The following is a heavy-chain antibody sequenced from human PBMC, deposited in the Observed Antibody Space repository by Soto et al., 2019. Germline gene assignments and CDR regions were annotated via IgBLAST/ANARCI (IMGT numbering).Heavy chain of an antibody. CDR1: VFSFSVFG. D-gene: IGHD3-3*01. V-gene: IGHV3-30*18. Sequence: GGSLRLSCVASVFSFSVFGMHWVRQFPGKGLEWVAVISNDGSKRYYIDSVEGRFTISRDDSKNTLYLQMDSLRVDDTAVYYCAKDKVPYFDYWSRQRWFDPWGQGTPVTVSS. CDR3: AKDKVPYFDYWSRQRWFDP. J-gene: IGHJ5*02. CDR2: ISNDGSKR.